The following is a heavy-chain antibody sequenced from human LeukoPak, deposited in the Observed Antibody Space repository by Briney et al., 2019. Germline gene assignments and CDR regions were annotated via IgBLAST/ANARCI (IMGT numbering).Heavy chain of an antibody. D-gene: IGHD2-21*02. CDR2: ISGSGGST. CDR3: AKDVVVTALYNWFDP. Sequence: PGGSLRLSCAASGFTFSSYAMSWVRQAPGRGLEWVSAISGSGGSTYYADSVKGRFTISRDNSKNTLYLQMNSLRAEDTAVYYCAKDVVVTALYNWFDPWGQGTLVTVSS. V-gene: IGHV3-23*01. J-gene: IGHJ5*02. CDR1: GFTFSSYA.